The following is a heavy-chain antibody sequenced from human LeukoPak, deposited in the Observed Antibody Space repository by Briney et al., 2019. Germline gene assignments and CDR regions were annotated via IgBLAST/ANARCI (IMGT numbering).Heavy chain of an antibody. D-gene: IGHD4-17*01. J-gene: IGHJ4*02. CDR1: GFTFSSHG. V-gene: IGHV1-18*01. CDR2: ISAYNGNT. Sequence: GPVKGSCKASGFTFSSHGISWVRQAPGQGLEWMGWISAYNGNTNYAQKLQGRVTMTTDTSTSTAYMELRSLRSDDTAVYYCARTASGDYYFDYWGQGTLVTVSS. CDR3: ARTASGDYYFDY.